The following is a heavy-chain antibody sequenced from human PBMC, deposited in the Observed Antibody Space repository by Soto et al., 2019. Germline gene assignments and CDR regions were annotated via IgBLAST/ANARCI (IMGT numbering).Heavy chain of an antibody. Sequence: QVQLVESGGGVVQPGRSLSLSCAASGFTFSTYPIHWVRQAPGKGLEWLAMISYDGSQKYYADSVKGRFTICRDNSKNMVYLEMNSLRDEDTAIYYCARDRGSTGWDPWGQGTLVTVSS. CDR2: ISYDGSQK. CDR1: GFTFSTYP. CDR3: ARDRGSTGWDP. J-gene: IGHJ5*02. D-gene: IGHD6-19*01. V-gene: IGHV3-30-3*01.